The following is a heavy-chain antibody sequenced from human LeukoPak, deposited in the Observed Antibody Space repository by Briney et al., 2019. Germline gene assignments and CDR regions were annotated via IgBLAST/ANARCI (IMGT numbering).Heavy chain of an antibody. CDR2: ISAYNGNT. J-gene: IGHJ4*02. V-gene: IGHV1-18*01. Sequence: ASVKVSCKASGYTFTSYGISWVRQAPGQGLEWMGWISAYNGNTNYAQKLQGRVTMTTDTSTSTAYMELRSLRSDDTAVYYCARDGCHLSTSCYNPLTPGFDYWGQGTLVTVSS. CDR3: ARDGCHLSTSCYNPLTPGFDY. D-gene: IGHD2-2*02. CDR1: GYTFTSYG.